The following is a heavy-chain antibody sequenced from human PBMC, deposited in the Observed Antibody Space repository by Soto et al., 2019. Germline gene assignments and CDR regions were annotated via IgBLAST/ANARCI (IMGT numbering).Heavy chain of an antibody. Sequence: EVQLVESGGGLVKPGGSLRLSCAASGFTFSSYSMNWVRQAPGMGLEWVSSISSSSSYIYYADSVKGRFTISRDNAKNSLYLQMNSLRAEDTAVYYCARGVYYYDSSGYYGYWGQGTLVTVSS. J-gene: IGHJ4*02. V-gene: IGHV3-21*01. CDR3: ARGVYYYDSSGYYGY. CDR2: ISSSSSYI. D-gene: IGHD3-22*01. CDR1: GFTFSSYS.